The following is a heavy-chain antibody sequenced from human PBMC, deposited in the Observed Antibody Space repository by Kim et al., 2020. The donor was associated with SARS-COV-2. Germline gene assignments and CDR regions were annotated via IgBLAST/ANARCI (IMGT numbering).Heavy chain of an antibody. CDR1: GFIFSSYG. V-gene: IGHV3-30*03. CDR3: ACSSGYYNPKFDY. CDR2: ISYDGSNK. D-gene: IGHD3-22*01. J-gene: IGHJ4*02. Sequence: GGSLRLSCAASGFIFSSYGMHWVRQAPGKGLEWVAVISYDGSNKYYADSVKGRFTISRDNSKNTLYLQMNSLRAEDTAVYYCACSSGYYNPKFDYWGQGTLVTVSS.